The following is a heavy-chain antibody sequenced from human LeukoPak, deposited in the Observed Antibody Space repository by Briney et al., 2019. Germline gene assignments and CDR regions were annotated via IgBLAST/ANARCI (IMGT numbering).Heavy chain of an antibody. CDR1: GGSISSGGYY. J-gene: IGHJ5*02. D-gene: IGHD6-6*01. CDR2: IYYSGST. Sequence: TASQTLSLTCTVSGGSISSGGYYWSWIRQHPGKGLEWIGYIYYSGSTYYSPSLKSRVTISVDTSKNQFSLKLSSVTAADTAVYYCARVISPRGSSGGWFDPWGQGTLVTVSS. V-gene: IGHV4-31*03. CDR3: ARVISPRGSSGGWFDP.